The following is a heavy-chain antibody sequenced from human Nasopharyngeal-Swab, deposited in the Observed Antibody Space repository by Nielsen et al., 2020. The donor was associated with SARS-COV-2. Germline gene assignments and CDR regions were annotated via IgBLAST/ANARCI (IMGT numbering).Heavy chain of an antibody. CDR2: IYSGGST. CDR3: ATYGGNSGGGY. V-gene: IGHV3-53*01. CDR1: GFTVSSNY. D-gene: IGHD4-23*01. J-gene: IGHJ4*02. Sequence: GESLKISCAASGFTVSSNYMSWVRQAPGKGLEWVSVIYSGGSTYYADSVKGRFTISRDNSKNTLYLQMNSLRDEDTAIYYCATYGGNSGGGYWGQGTLVTVSS.